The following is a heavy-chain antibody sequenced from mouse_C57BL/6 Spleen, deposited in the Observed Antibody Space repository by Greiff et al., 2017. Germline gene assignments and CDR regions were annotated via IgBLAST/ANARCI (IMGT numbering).Heavy chain of an antibody. J-gene: IGHJ4*01. D-gene: IGHD1-1*01. V-gene: IGHV1-82*01. CDR1: GYAFSSSW. Sequence: VQLQQSGPELVKPGASVKISCKASGYAFSSSWMNWVKQRPGTGLEWIGRIYPGDGDTNYNGKFKGKATLTADKSSSTAYMQLSSLTSEDSAVYFCARRRVYYGSSYGGDAMDYWGQGTSVTVSS. CDR3: ARRRVYYGSSYGGDAMDY. CDR2: IYPGDGDT.